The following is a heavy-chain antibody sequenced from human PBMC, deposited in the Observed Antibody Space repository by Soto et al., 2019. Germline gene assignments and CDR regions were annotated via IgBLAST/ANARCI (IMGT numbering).Heavy chain of an antibody. D-gene: IGHD2-21*02. CDR2: ISSSGSTI. V-gene: IGHV3-48*04. CDR3: ARDLIGNEYCGGDCYSGFDY. Sequence: EVQLLESGGGLVQPGGSLRLSCAASGFTFSSYAMSWVRQAPGKGLEWVSYISSSGSTIYYADSVKGRFTISRDNAKNSLYLQMNSLRAEDTAVYYCARDLIGNEYCGGDCYSGFDYWGQGTLVTVSS. J-gene: IGHJ4*02. CDR1: GFTFSSYA.